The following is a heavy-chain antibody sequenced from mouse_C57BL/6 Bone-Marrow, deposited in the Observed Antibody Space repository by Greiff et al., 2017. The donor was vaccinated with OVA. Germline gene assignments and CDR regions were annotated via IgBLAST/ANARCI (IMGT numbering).Heavy chain of an antibody. CDR1: GFSLTSYG. CDR3: ARLLNYPYYYAMDY. D-gene: IGHD2-1*01. CDR2: IWSGGST. J-gene: IGHJ4*01. Sequence: VMLVESGPGLVQPSQSLSITCTVSGFSLTSYGVHWVRQSPGKGLEWLGVIWSGGSTDYNAAFISRLSISKDNSKSQVFFKMNSLQADDTAIYYCARLLNYPYYYAMDYWGQGTSVTVSS. V-gene: IGHV2-2*01.